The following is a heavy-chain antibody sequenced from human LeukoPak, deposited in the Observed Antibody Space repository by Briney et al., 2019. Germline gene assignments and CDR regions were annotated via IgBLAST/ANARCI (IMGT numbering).Heavy chain of an antibody. CDR1: TGSISSYD. D-gene: IGHD2-8*01. J-gene: IGHJ4*02. V-gene: IGHV4-4*07. Sequence: SETLSLTCTVSTGSISSYDGSWIRQPAGKGLEWIGRIYTSGSTNYNPSLMSRVTMSGDTSKNQFSLKLSSVTAADTAVYYCARLISPPYYFDYWGQGTVVTVSS. CDR3: ARLISPPYYFDY. CDR2: IYTSGST.